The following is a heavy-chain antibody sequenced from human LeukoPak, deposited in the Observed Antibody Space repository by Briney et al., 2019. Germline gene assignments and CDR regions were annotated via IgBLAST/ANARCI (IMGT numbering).Heavy chain of an antibody. CDR3: AKDSVYGSGSYYGMDV. CDR2: ISYDGSNK. D-gene: IGHD3-10*01. CDR1: GFTFSSYG. V-gene: IGHV3-30*18. Sequence: GGSLRPSCAASGFTFSSYGMHWVRQAPGKGLEWVAVISYDGSNKYYADSVKGRFTISRDNSKNTLYLQMNSLRAEDTAVYYCAKDSVYGSGSYYGMDVWGKGTTVTVSS. J-gene: IGHJ6*04.